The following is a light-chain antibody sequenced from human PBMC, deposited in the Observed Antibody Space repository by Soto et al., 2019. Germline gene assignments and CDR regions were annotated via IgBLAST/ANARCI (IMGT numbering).Light chain of an antibody. Sequence: DIQMTQSPSTLPASVGDRVTITCRASQTISSWLAWYQQKPGKAPKLLIYKASTLKSGVPSRFSGSGSGTDFTLRINRVEPEDVGVYYCMQALQTPWTFGPGTKVDIK. CDR3: MQALQTPWT. V-gene: IGKV1-5*03. J-gene: IGKJ1*01. CDR1: QTISSW. CDR2: KAS.